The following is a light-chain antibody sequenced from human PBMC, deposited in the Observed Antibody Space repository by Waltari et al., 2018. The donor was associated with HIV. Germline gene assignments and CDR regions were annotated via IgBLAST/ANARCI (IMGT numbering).Light chain of an antibody. J-gene: IGLJ3*02. CDR3: AAWDGSLNGWV. CDR2: NNK. V-gene: IGLV1-44*01. Sequence: QSVLTQPPSASGTPGQRVTISCSGSSSNIGSNTVTWYQQLPGTAPKLLIYNNKQRPSGVPDRFSGSKSGTSASLAISGLQSEDEADYYCAAWDGSLNGWVFGGGTKLTVL. CDR1: SSNIGSNT.